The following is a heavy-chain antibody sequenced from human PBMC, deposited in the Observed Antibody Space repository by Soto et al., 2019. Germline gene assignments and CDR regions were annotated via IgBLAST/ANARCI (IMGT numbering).Heavy chain of an antibody. CDR1: GFSLSTSGVG. V-gene: IGHV2-5*02. CDR3: VHRRTTGLESAFYI. D-gene: IGHD3-9*01. Sequence: SGPTLVNPTQTLTLTCTFSGFSLSTSGVGVGWIRQPPEKALEWLALIYWDDDKRYSPSLKSRLTITKDTSKNQVVLTMTNMDPVDTATYYCVHRRTTGLESAFYIWGQGTRVTV. J-gene: IGHJ3*02. CDR2: IYWDDDK.